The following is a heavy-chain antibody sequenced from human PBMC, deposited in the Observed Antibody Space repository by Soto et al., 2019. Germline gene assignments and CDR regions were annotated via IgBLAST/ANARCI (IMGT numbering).Heavy chain of an antibody. CDR3: ARTNSSSWYKVYYYGMDV. D-gene: IGHD6-13*01. V-gene: IGHV1-69*13. J-gene: IGHJ6*02. Sequence: SVKVSCKASGGTFSIYAISWVRQAPGQGLEWMGGIIPIFGTANYAQKFQGRVTITADESTSTAYMELSSLRSEDTAVYYCARTNSSSWYKVYYYGMDVWGQGTTVTVSS. CDR1: GGTFSIYA. CDR2: IIPIFGTA.